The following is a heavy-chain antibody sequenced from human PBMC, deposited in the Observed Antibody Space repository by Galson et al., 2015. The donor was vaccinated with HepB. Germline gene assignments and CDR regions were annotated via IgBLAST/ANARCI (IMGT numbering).Heavy chain of an antibody. CDR3: AQLGTGY. V-gene: IGHV3-53*01. CDR1: GFSVTSNY. J-gene: IGHJ4*02. CDR2: IYGGHNT. Sequence: SLRLSCAASGFSVTSNYMNWVRQAPGKGLEWVSVIYGGHNTYYADSVKGRFIISRDDSKNKLYLQMDSLRADDTAAYYCAQLGTGYWGQGTLVTVSS. D-gene: IGHD3-16*01.